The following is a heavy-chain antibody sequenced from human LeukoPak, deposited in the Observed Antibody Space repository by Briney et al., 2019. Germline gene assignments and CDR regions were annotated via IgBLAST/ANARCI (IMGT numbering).Heavy chain of an antibody. J-gene: IGHJ6*03. CDR1: GFTFSSYS. V-gene: IGHV3-21*01. CDR3: ARERVVPAAMKGYYYMDV. CDR2: ISSSSSYI. Sequence: GGSLRLSCAASGFTFSSYSMNWVRQAPGKGLEWVSSISSSSSYIYYADSVKGRFTISRDNAKNSPYLQMNSLRAEDTAVYYCARERVVPAAMKGYYYMDVWGKGTTVTVSS. D-gene: IGHD2-2*01.